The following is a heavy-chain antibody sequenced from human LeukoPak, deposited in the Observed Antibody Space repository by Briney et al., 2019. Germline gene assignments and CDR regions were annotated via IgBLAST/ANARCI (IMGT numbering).Heavy chain of an antibody. D-gene: IGHD2-2*01. J-gene: IGHJ4*02. CDR3: AKEIFIGYCSSTSCYEIYYFDY. CDR2: ISYDGSNK. Sequence: GGSLRLSCAASGFTFSSYGLHWVRQAPGKGLEWVAVISYDGSNKYYADSVKGRFTISRDNSKNTLYLQMNSLRAEDAAVYYCAKEIFIGYCSSTSCYEIYYFDYWGQGTLVTVSS. CDR1: GFTFSSYG. V-gene: IGHV3-30*18.